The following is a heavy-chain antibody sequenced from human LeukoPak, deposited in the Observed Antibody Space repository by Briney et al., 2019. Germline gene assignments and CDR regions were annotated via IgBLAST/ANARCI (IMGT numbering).Heavy chain of an antibody. J-gene: IGHJ6*02. Sequence: VASVKVSCKASGGTFSSYAISWVRQAPGQGLEWMGGIIPIFGTANYAQKFQGRVTITADESTSTAYMELSSLRSEDTAVYYCARNIVVVPAAYYYYYYGMDVWGQGTTVTVSS. CDR3: ARNIVVVPAAYYYYYYGMDV. V-gene: IGHV1-69*13. D-gene: IGHD2-2*01. CDR1: GGTFSSYA. CDR2: IIPIFGTA.